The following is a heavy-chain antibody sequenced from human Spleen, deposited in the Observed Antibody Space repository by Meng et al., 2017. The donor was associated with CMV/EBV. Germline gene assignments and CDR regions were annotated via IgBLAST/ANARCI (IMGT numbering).Heavy chain of an antibody. Sequence: GGSLRLSCAVSGFTFSRNRMHWVRQAPGKGLVWVARINADASSTTYADSVKGRFTISRDNAKNTLYLQMSSLRAEDTAVYYCARVGGTNNLPFDSWGQGTLVTVSS. D-gene: IGHD1-26*01. CDR2: INADASST. V-gene: IGHV3-74*03. CDR1: GFTFSRNR. CDR3: ARVGGTNNLPFDS. J-gene: IGHJ4*02.